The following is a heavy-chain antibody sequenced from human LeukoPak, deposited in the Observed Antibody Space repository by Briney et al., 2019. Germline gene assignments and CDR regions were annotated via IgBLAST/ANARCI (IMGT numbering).Heavy chain of an antibody. Sequence: ASVKVSCKASGYTFTSYDINWVRQATGQGLEWMGWMNPNSGNTGYAQKFQGRVTMTRNTSISTAYMELSSLRSEDTAVYYCARHRRLGERYAFDIWGQGTMVTVSS. D-gene: IGHD3-16*01. V-gene: IGHV1-8*01. J-gene: IGHJ3*02. CDR2: MNPNSGNT. CDR3: ARHRRLGERYAFDI. CDR1: GYTFTSYD.